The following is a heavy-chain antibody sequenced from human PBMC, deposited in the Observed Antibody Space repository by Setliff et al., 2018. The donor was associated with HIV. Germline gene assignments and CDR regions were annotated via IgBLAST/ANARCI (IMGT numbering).Heavy chain of an antibody. D-gene: IGHD3-10*01. CDR1: GYSITNGYY. Sequence: SETLSLTCSVSGYSITNGYYWSWIRQHPGKGLEWIGYIYYSGSTYYSPSLKSRVTISEDTSKNQFSLKMRSVTAADTAVYYCATSPAGEILGSRPFYFDYWGRGTLVTVSS. V-gene: IGHV4-31*03. J-gene: IGHJ4*02. CDR2: IYYSGST. CDR3: ATSPAGEILGSRPFYFDY.